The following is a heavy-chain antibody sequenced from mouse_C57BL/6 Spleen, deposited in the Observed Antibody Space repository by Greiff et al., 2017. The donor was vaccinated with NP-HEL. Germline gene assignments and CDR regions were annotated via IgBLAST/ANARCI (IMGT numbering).Heavy chain of an antibody. V-gene: IGHV1-82*01. D-gene: IGHD1-1*01. CDR1: GYAFSSSW. CDR3: AREGNYYGRGYAMDY. CDR2: IYPGDGDT. J-gene: IGHJ4*01. Sequence: QVQLQQSGPELVKPGASVKISCKASGYAFSSSWMNWVKQRPGKGLEWIGRIYPGDGDTNYNGKFKGKATLTADKSSSTAYMQLSSLTSEDSAVYFCAREGNYYGRGYAMDYWGQGTSVTVSS.